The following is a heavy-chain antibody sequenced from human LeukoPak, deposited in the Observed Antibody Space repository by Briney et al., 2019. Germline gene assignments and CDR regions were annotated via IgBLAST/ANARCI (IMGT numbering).Heavy chain of an antibody. CDR3: ARNYDSSGYSPNYFDY. CDR1: GFNFTSYW. J-gene: IGHJ4*02. V-gene: IGHV5-51*01. CDR2: IYPGDSDT. D-gene: IGHD3-22*01. Sequence: GASLKISCQGSGFNFTSYWIGCVRQVTGKGLEWMGIIYPGDSDTRYSPSFQGQVTISADKSISTAYLQWSSLKASDTAMYYCARNYDSSGYSPNYFDYWGQGTLVTVSS.